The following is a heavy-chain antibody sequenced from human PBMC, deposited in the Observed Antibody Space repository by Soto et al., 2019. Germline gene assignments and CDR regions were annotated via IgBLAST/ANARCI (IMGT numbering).Heavy chain of an antibody. CDR3: ARGIMITFGGARRASWFDP. CDR1: GGSFSGYY. CDR2: INHSGST. Sequence: SETLSLTCAVYGGSFSGYYWSWIRQPPGKGLEWIGEINHSGSTNYNPSLKSRVTISVDTSKNQFSLKLSSVTAADTAVYYCARGIMITFGGARRASWFDPWGQGTLVTVSS. V-gene: IGHV4-34*01. D-gene: IGHD3-16*01. J-gene: IGHJ5*02.